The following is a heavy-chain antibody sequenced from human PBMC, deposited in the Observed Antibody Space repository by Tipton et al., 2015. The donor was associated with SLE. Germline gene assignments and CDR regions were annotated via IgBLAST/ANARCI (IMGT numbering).Heavy chain of an antibody. CDR2: VSGSGTNA. CDR1: GFTFRSYA. CDR3: ARDHQWGGMDG. Sequence: SLRLSCAGSGFTFRSYAMSWVRQAPGEGLEWVSVVSGSGTNAYYTDSVKGRFTVSRDNSKNTLYLQMNSLRAEDTAIYYCARDHQWGGMDGWGQGTTVIVSS. D-gene: IGHD1-26*01. J-gene: IGHJ6*02. V-gene: IGHV3-23*01.